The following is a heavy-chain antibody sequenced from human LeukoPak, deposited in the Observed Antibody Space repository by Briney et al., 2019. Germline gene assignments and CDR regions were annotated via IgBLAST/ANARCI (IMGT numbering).Heavy chain of an antibody. J-gene: IGHJ4*02. CDR3: ARERGSSSGLYDY. CDR1: GGTFSSYA. Sequence: SVKVSCKASGGTFSSYAISWVRQAPGQGLEWMGGIIPIFGTANYAQKFQGRVTITADKSTSTAYMELSSLRSEDTAVYYCARERGSSSGLYDYWGQGTLVTVSS. CDR2: IIPIFGTA. D-gene: IGHD6-6*01. V-gene: IGHV1-69*06.